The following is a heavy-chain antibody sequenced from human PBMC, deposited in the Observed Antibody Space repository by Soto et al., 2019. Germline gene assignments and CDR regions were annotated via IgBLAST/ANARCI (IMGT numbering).Heavy chain of an antibody. V-gene: IGHV4-59*08. D-gene: IGHD3-10*01. Sequence: PSETLSLTCTVSGGSISSYYWSWIRQPPGKGLEWIGYIYYSGSTNYNPSLKSRVTISVDTSKNQFSLKLSSVTAADTAVYYCARQYYYGSGSYYNMGNWFDPWGQGTLVTVSS. CDR2: IYYSGST. CDR3: ARQYYYGSGSYYNMGNWFDP. J-gene: IGHJ5*02. CDR1: GGSISSYY.